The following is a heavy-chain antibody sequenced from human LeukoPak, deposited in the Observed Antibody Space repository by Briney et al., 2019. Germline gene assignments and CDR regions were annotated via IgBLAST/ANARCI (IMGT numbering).Heavy chain of an antibody. CDR2: IYHSEST. V-gene: IGHV4-38-2*01. D-gene: IGHD6-13*01. CDR3: ARVGIAAAGTLSPYYGMDV. Sequence: SETLSLTCAVSGYSISSGYYWGWIRQPPGKGLEWIGSIYHSESTYYNPSLKSRVTISVDTSKNQFSLKLSSVTAADTAVYYCARVGIAAAGTLSPYYGMDVWGKGTTVTVSS. CDR1: GYSISSGYY. J-gene: IGHJ6*04.